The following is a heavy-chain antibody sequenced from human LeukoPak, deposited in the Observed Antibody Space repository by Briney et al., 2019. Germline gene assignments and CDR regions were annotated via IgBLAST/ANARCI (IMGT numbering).Heavy chain of an antibody. CDR1: GGTFSSHT. CDR2: IIPILGIA. D-gene: IGHD6-6*01. V-gene: IGHV1-69*04. Sequence: SVKVSCKASGGTFSSHTISLVRQAPGQGLEWMGRIIPILGIANYARKFQGRVTITADKSTSTAYMELSSLRSEDTAVYYCARDLLYSSSSLTFDYWGQGTLVTVSS. CDR3: ARDLLYSSSSLTFDY. J-gene: IGHJ4*02.